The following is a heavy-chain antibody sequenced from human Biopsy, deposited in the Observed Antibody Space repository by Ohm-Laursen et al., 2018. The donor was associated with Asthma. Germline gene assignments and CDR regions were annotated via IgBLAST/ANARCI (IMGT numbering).Heavy chain of an antibody. CDR2: IFYTGST. CDR3: ARHWSGNGWHDTYSWFDP. V-gene: IGHV4-38-2*02. D-gene: IGHD1-1*01. Sequence: GTLSLTCTVSSASIRSTNYWGWIRQPPRKRLEWVGSIFYTGSTFYKQSLNSRLSLSVDRSRNQFSFRLRSAPAADTAVYYCARHWSGNGWHDTYSWFDPWGQGSQVTVSS. CDR1: SASIRSTNY. J-gene: IGHJ5*01.